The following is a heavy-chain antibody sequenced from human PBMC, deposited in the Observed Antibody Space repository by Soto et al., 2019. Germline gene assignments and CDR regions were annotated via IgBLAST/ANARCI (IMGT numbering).Heavy chain of an antibody. CDR1: GFSLSTSGVG. J-gene: IGHJ4*02. V-gene: IGHV2-5*02. D-gene: IGHD6-13*01. CDR2: IYWDDDK. Sequence: QITLKESGPTLVKPTQTLTLTCTFSGFSLSTSGVGVGWIRQPPGKALEWLALIYWDDDKRYSPSLKSRLTTTKDTSKNQVVLTMTTMDPVDTATYYCAHIEIAAAFDYWGQGTLVTVSS. CDR3: AHIEIAAAFDY.